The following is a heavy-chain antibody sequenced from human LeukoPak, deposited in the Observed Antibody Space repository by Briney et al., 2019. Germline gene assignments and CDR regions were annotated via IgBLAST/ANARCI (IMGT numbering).Heavy chain of an antibody. CDR1: GGTFSSYA. CDR3: AREKSLGDFWSGYSEC. J-gene: IGHJ4*02. Sequence: GASVKVSCKASGGTFSSYAISWVRQAPGQGLEWMGGIIPIFGTANYAQKFQGRVTITADESTSTAYMELSSLRSEDTAVYYCAREKSLGDFWSGYSECWGQGTLVTVSS. CDR2: IIPIFGTA. D-gene: IGHD3-3*01. V-gene: IGHV1-69*13.